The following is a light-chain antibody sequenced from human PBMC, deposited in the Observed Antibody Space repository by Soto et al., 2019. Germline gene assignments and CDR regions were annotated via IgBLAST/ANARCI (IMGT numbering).Light chain of an antibody. CDR2: NND. Sequence: QSVLTQPPSASGTPGQGFTISCSGSSSNTGTNTVNWYLQLPGTATKLLIYNNDQRPSGVPERFSGSKSGTSASLAISGLQSEYDANYYSAAWDDSLNGFYVFGSGTKFNDL. CDR3: AAWDDSLNGFYV. CDR1: SSNTGTNT. V-gene: IGLV1-44*01. J-gene: IGLJ1*01.